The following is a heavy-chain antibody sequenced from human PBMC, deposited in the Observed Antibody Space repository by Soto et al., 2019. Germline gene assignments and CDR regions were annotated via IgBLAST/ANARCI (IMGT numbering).Heavy chain of an antibody. Sequence: EVQLVESGGGLVQPGGSLRLSCAASGFTVSSKYMTWVRQAPGTGLEWVSLIQSGGTTYYADSVKGRFTISRDTSENTLHLQMDSLRVEDTAVYYCARDDVLCDGGRCYGIPLDVWCKGTTVTVSS. J-gene: IGHJ6*04. D-gene: IGHD2-15*01. CDR3: ARDDVLCDGGRCYGIPLDV. CDR1: GFTVSSKY. CDR2: IQSGGTT. V-gene: IGHV3-66*01.